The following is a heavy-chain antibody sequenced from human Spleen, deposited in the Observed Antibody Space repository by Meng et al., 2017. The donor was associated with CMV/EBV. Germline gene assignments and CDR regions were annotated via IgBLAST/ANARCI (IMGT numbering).Heavy chain of an antibody. J-gene: IGHJ6*02. Sequence: GGSLRLSCAASGFTFSSYGMHWVRQAPGKGLEWVAVILYDGSEKYYADSLKGRFTISRDNSRNTLYLQMNSLRPEDTAVYHCARDRIAAAGSGDGMDVWGQGTTVTVSS. CDR2: ILYDGSEK. CDR3: ARDRIAAAGSGDGMDV. D-gene: IGHD6-13*01. CDR1: GFTFSSYG. V-gene: IGHV3-30*19.